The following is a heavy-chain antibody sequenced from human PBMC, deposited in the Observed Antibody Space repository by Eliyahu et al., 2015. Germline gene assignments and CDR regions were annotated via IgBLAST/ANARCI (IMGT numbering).Heavy chain of an antibody. V-gene: IGHV1-18*01. CDR2: IRAYNDNT. CDR3: VRGMGLTTDASFDY. D-gene: IGHD4/OR15-4a*01. Sequence: QVQLVQSGAEVKKPGASVKVSCKASGYTFTNYGINWVRQAPGQGLEWMGWIRAYNDNTNYAQKLQGRVTMTTDTSTSTAYMELRSLRSDDTAVYYCVRGMGLTTDASFDYWGQGTLVTVSS. CDR1: GYTFTNYG. J-gene: IGHJ4*02.